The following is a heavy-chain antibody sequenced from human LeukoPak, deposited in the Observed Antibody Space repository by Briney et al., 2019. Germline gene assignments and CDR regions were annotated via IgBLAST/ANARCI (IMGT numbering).Heavy chain of an antibody. D-gene: IGHD5-18*01. CDR1: GFIFDDYG. Sequence: GGSLRLSCAASGFIFDDYGMSWVRQVPGKGLEWVSGINWNGGSTGYADSVKGRFTISRDNAKNSLYLQMNSLRAEDTAVYYCARAIYSYGYDDAFDIWGQGTMVTVSS. V-gene: IGHV3-20*04. CDR2: INWNGGST. J-gene: IGHJ3*02. CDR3: ARAIYSYGYDDAFDI.